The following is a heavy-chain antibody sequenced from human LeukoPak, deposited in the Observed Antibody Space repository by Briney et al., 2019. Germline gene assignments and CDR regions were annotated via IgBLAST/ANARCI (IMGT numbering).Heavy chain of an antibody. V-gene: IGHV3-23*01. CDR2: ISGSGGST. D-gene: IGHD5-12*01. Sequence: GGSLRLSCAASRFTFSSYAMSWVRQAPGKGLEWVSAISGSGGSTYYADSVKGRFTISRDNSKNTLYLQMNSLRAEDTAVYYCAKGQDIVATILSLYYYYYMDVWGKGTTVTVSS. CDR3: AKGQDIVATILSLYYYYYMDV. J-gene: IGHJ6*03. CDR1: RFTFSSYA.